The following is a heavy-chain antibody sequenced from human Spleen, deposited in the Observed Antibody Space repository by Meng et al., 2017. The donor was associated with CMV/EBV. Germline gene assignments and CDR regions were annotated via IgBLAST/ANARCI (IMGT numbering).Heavy chain of an antibody. V-gene: IGHV4-39*02. Sequence: VSCASINSSHPYWGWLRQSPGKGLEWIGSIYYTGSAYYSPSLESRVSMSVDTSKNQFSLKMKSVTAADTAVYFCARDRQFQPAWFDYWGQGTLVTVSS. CDR3: ARDRQFQPAWFDY. D-gene: IGHD5-24*01. CDR2: IYYTGSA. CDR1: CASINSSHPY. J-gene: IGHJ4*02.